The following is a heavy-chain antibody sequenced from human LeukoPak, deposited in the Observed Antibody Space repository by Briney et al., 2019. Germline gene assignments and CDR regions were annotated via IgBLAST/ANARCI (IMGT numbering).Heavy chain of an antibody. CDR1: GFTFRRYG. Sequence: PGGSLRLSCAASGFTFRRYGMSWIRQPPGKGLEWIGEINHSGSTNYNPSLKSRVTISVDTSKNQFSLKLSSVTAADTAVYYCARAITVVRGVTFDYWGQGTLVTVSS. V-gene: IGHV4-34*01. D-gene: IGHD3-10*01. J-gene: IGHJ4*02. CDR2: INHSGST. CDR3: ARAITVVRGVTFDY.